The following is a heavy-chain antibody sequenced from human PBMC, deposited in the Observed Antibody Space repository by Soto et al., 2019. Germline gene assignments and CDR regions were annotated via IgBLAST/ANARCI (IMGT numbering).Heavy chain of an antibody. D-gene: IGHD5-12*01. Sequence: QVQLVQSGAEVKKPGSSVKVSCKVSGGTFSSYTINWIRQAPGQGLEWMGRILPILDRPNYAQNFQARVTITADKSTSTAHMEVSSLRSEDTDVYYCATTWDRAYTGYAFRRHWYFDLWGRGTLVTVSS. V-gene: IGHV1-69*02. CDR2: ILPILDRP. CDR3: ATTWDRAYTGYAFRRHWYFDL. CDR1: GGTFSSYT. J-gene: IGHJ2*01.